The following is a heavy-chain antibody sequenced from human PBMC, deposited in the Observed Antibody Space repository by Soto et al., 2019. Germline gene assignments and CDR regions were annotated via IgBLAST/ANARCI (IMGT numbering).Heavy chain of an antibody. D-gene: IGHD3-22*01. CDR1: GGSVSSGSYY. Sequence: PSEILSLTCTVSGGSVSSGSYYWSWIRQPPGKGLEWIGYIYYSGSTNYNPSLKSRVTISVDTSKNQFSLKLSSVTAADTAVYYCARDGGRTYYYDSSGYLDAFDIWGQGTMVTVSS. J-gene: IGHJ3*02. CDR3: ARDGGRTYYYDSSGYLDAFDI. V-gene: IGHV4-61*01. CDR2: IYYSGST.